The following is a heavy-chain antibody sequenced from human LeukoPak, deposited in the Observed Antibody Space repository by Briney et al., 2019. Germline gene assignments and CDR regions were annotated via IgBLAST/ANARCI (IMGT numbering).Heavy chain of an antibody. CDR2: SRNKENRYST. V-gene: IGHV3-72*01. CDR1: GFSFSVYY. J-gene: IGHJ4*02. Sequence: GGSLRLSCAASGFSFSVYYMAWVRQAPGKGLEWVGLSRNKENRYSTEYGASVKGRATISRDDSKNLMYLEMKSLKSEDTAVYYCVGGYDYWGQGTLVTVSS. D-gene: IGHD2-15*01. CDR3: VGGYDY.